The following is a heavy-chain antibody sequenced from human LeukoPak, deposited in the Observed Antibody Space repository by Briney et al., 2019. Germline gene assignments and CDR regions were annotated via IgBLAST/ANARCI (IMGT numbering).Heavy chain of an antibody. Sequence: GGSLRLSCAASGFTFSSYAMHWVRQAPGKGLEWVAVISYDGSNKYYADSVKGRFTISRDNSKNTLYLQMNSLRAEDTAVYYCARDLLPHGYGEDYFDYWGQGTLVTVSS. CDR2: ISYDGSNK. D-gene: IGHD5-18*01. CDR1: GFTFSSYA. CDR3: ARDLLPHGYGEDYFDY. J-gene: IGHJ4*02. V-gene: IGHV3-30-3*01.